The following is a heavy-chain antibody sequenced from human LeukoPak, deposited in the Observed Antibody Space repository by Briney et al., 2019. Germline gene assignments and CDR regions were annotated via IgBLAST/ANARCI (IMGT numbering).Heavy chain of an antibody. J-gene: IGHJ4*02. CDR2: IYYSGST. Sequence: SETLSLTCTVSGGSISSSSYYWGWIRQPPGKGLEWIGSIYYSGSTYYNPPLKSRVTISVDTSKNQFSLKLSSVTAADTAVYYCARGGSGYVLFGYWGQGTLVTVSS. CDR3: ARGGSGYVLFGY. V-gene: IGHV4-39*07. CDR1: GGSISSSSYY. D-gene: IGHD5-12*01.